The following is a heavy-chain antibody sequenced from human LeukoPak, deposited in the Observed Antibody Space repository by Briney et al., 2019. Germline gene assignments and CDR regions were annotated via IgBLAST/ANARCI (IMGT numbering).Heavy chain of an antibody. Sequence: SETLSLTCTVSGYSISNGYYWDWIRQPPGRGLEWIGNIYRSGSTSYNPSLKSRVTISVDTPKNHFSLNVNPVTAADTAVYYCARRHSSGWFYYWGQGTLVTVSS. CDR2: IYRSGST. D-gene: IGHD6-19*01. CDR1: GYSISNGYY. J-gene: IGHJ4*02. V-gene: IGHV4-38-2*02. CDR3: ARRHSSGWFYY.